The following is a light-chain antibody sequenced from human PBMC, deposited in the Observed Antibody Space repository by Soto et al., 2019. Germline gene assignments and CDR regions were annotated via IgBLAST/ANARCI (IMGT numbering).Light chain of an antibody. V-gene: IGKV1-33*01. CDR1: QDISNY. Sequence: DIQMTQSPSSLSASVGDRVTITCQASQDISNYLNWYQQKPGKAPKLLIYDASNLETGVPSRFSGSGSGTDFTFTISSLQPEDIATYYCQQYDILPLSYTFGQGTKLEIK. CDR2: DAS. CDR3: QQYDILPLSYT. J-gene: IGKJ2*01.